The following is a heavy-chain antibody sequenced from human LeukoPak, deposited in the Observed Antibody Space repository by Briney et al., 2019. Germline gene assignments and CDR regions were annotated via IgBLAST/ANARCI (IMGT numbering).Heavy chain of an antibody. CDR2: IYTSGST. V-gene: IGHV4-61*02. D-gene: IGHD2-2*01. Sequence: SQTLSLTCTVSGGSISSGSYYWTWIRQPAGKGLEWIGRIYTSGSTNYNPSLKSRVTISVDTSNNQFSLKLSSVTAADTAVYYCATIVVPAANDYFYMDVWGKGTTVTDSS. J-gene: IGHJ6*03. CDR1: GGSISSGSYY. CDR3: ATIVVPAANDYFYMDV.